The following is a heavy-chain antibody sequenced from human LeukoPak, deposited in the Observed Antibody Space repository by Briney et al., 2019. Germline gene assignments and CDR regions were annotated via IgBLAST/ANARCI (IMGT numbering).Heavy chain of an antibody. V-gene: IGHV4-39*07. CDR3: AIVEASLVVPAAISVIDY. D-gene: IGHD2-2*01. CDR1: GGSISSSSYY. J-gene: IGHJ4*02. CDR2: IYYSGST. Sequence: SETLSLTCTVSGGSISSSSYYWGWIRQPPGKGLEWIGSIYYSGSTYYNPSLKSRVTISVDTSKNQFSLKLSSVTAADTAVYYCAIVEASLVVPAAISVIDYWGQGTLVTVSS.